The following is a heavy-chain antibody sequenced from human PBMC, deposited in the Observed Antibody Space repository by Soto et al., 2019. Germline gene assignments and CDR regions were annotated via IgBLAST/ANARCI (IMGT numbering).Heavy chain of an antibody. V-gene: IGHV3-23*01. J-gene: IGHJ4*02. D-gene: IGHD3-22*01. CDR3: AKITYYYDSSGYIYFDY. Sequence: PGGSLRLSCAASGFTFSSYAMSWVRQAPGKGLEWVSAISGSGGSTYYADSVKGRFTISSDNSKNTLYLQMNSLRAEDTAVYYCAKITYYYDSSGYIYFDYWGQGTLVTVSS. CDR2: ISGSGGST. CDR1: GFTFSSYA.